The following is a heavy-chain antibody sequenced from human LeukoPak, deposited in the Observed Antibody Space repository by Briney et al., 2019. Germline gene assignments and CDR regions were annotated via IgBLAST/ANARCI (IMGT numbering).Heavy chain of an antibody. CDR1: GFTFSSYG. V-gene: IGHV3-30*18. CDR3: AKDETRNGYNLGATDY. Sequence: GGSLRLSCAASGFTFSSYGMHWVRQAPGKGLEWVAVISYDGTKKYHADSAKGRFTISRDNSKNTLYLQMNSLRAEDTAVYYCAKDETRNGYNLGATDYWGQGALVTVSS. CDR2: ISYDGTKK. D-gene: IGHD5-24*01. J-gene: IGHJ4*02.